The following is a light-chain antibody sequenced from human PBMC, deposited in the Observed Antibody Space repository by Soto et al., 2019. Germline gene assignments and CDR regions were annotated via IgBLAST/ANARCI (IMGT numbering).Light chain of an antibody. J-gene: IGLJ2*01. Sequence: QSALTQPASVSVSPGQSITIYCTGTSSDVGRYNYVSWYQQYPGKAPKLIIFEVSLRPSGVSNRFSGSKSGTTASLTISGLQTDDEADYYCASYTSRTSVVFGGGTKVTVL. CDR2: EVS. CDR3: ASYTSRTSVV. CDR1: SSDVGRYNY. V-gene: IGLV2-14*01.